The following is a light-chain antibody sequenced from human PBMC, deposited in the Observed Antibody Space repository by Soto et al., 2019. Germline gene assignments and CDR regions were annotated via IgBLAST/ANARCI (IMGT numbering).Light chain of an antibody. J-gene: IGKJ1*01. CDR3: QQYNSYSFWT. CDR2: KAS. V-gene: IGKV1-5*03. Sequence: DIQMTQSPSTLSASVGDRVTITCRASQSISSWLAWYQQNPGKAPKLLIYKASSLESGVPSRFSGSGSGTEFTLTISSLQPDDFATYYCQQYNSYSFWTFGQGTKVEIK. CDR1: QSISSW.